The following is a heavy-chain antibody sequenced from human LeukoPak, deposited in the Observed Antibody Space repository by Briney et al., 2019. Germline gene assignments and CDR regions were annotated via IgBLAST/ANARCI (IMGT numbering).Heavy chain of an antibody. D-gene: IGHD1-14*01. CDR1: GGSISTYY. V-gene: IGHV4-4*07. Sequence: SETLSLTCTVSGGSISTYYWNWLRQPAGKGLEWIGRFYISGRTDYSPSFKNRVTMSVDTSKNQLSLKLTSVTAADTAVYYCATAPENWYFDLWGRGTLVTVSS. CDR3: ATAPENWYFDL. J-gene: IGHJ2*01. CDR2: FYISGRT.